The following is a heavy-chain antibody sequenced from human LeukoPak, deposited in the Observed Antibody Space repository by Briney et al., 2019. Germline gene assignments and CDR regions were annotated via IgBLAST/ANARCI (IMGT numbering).Heavy chain of an antibody. J-gene: IGHJ6*04. Sequence: GESMKISSKTSAYSFTSRCIGCVRQMPGKGLEWMEIIYHYDSDTNYSPSLQSQVIISADKSISTAYLQWRSLKASDTAMYYCARQRLRGVSYMDVWGKGTTVTVSS. V-gene: IGHV5-51*01. CDR2: IYHYDSDT. CDR3: ARQRLRGVSYMDV. CDR1: AYSFTSRC. D-gene: IGHD3-10*01.